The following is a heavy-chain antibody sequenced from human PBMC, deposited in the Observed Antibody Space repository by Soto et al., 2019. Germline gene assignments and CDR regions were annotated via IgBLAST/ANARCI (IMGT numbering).Heavy chain of an antibody. D-gene: IGHD3-16*01. CDR3: ANAYYDYAWGGYGPYYFDY. Sequence: SETLSLTCTVSGGSISSYYWSWIRQPPGKGLEWIGYIYYSGSTNYNPSLKSRVTISVDTSKNQFSLKLSSVTAADTAVYYCANAYYDYAWGGYGPYYFDYWGQGTLVTVSS. CDR1: GGSISSYY. J-gene: IGHJ4*02. CDR2: IYYSGST. V-gene: IGHV4-59*01.